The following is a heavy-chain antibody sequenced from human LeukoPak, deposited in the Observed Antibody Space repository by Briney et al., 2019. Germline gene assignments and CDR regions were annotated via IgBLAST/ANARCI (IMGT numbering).Heavy chain of an antibody. J-gene: IGHJ4*02. V-gene: IGHV3-23*01. CDR1: GFTFSSYA. CDR3: AKMTWLQFVVGPLGY. D-gene: IGHD5-24*01. CDR2: ISGSGGST. Sequence: GGSLRLSCAASGFTFSSYAMSWVRQAPGKGLEWVSAISGSGGSTYYADSVKGRFTISRDNSKNTLYLPMNSLRAEDTAVYYCAKMTWLQFVVGPLGYWGQGTLVTVSS.